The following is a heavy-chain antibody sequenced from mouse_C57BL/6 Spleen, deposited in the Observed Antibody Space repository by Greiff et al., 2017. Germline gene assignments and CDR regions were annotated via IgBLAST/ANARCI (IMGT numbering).Heavy chain of an antibody. CDR2: ISYSGST. J-gene: IGHJ1*03. D-gene: IGHD1-1*01. V-gene: IGHV3-1*01. CDR3: ASSGSTHWYFDV. Sequence: EVKLQESGPGMVKPSQSLSLTCTVTGYSITSGYDWHWIRHFPGNKLEWMGYISYSGSTNYNPSLKSRISITHDTSKNHFFLKLNSVTTEDTATYYCASSGSTHWYFDVWGTGTTVTVSS. CDR1: GYSITSGYD.